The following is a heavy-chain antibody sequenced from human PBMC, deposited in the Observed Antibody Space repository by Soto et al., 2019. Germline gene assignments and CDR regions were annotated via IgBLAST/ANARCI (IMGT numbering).Heavy chain of an antibody. J-gene: IGHJ2*01. CDR2: LYTGGST. D-gene: IGHD6-13*01. CDR3: ARLNIAAAVYFHL. V-gene: IGHV3-66*04. Sequence: EVQLVESGGGLVQPGGSLRLSCAASGFAVSSNYMSWVRQAPGKGLEWVSVLYTGGSTYYAESVKGRFIISRDNSKNTLFLHMNSLRADDTAMYYCARLNIAAAVYFHLWGRGTLVTVSS. CDR1: GFAVSSNY.